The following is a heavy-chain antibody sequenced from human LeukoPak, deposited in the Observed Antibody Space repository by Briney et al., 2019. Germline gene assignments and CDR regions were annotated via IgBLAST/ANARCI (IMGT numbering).Heavy chain of an antibody. CDR3: VKGGCSSISCYCDY. V-gene: IGHV3-9*01. D-gene: IGHD2-2*01. Sequence: PGGSLRLSCVASGFSFDDYAMHWVRQAPGKGLEWVSGISWNRGTIGYADSVKGRFTISRDNAKNSLYLQMNSLRAEDTALYYCVKGGCSSISCYCDYWGQGTLVTVFS. J-gene: IGHJ4*02. CDR1: GFSFDDYA. CDR2: ISWNRGTI.